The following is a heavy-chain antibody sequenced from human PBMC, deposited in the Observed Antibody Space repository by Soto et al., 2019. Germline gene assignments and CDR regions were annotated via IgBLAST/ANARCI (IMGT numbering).Heavy chain of an antibody. CDR3: ARDGSGSYVPICYFDY. CDR1: GFTFSSYW. CDR2: INSDGSST. V-gene: IGHV3-74*01. D-gene: IGHD3-10*01. J-gene: IGHJ4*02. Sequence: QSGGSLRLSCAASGFTFSSYWMHWVRQAPGKGLVWVSRINSDGSSTSYADSVKGRFTISRDNAKNTLYLQMNSLRAEDTAVYYCARDGSGSYVPICYFDYWGQGTLVTVSS.